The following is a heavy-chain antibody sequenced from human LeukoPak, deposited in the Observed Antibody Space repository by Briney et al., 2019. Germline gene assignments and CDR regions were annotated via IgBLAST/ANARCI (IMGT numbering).Heavy chain of an antibody. V-gene: IGHV6-1*01. D-gene: IGHD6-19*01. CDR1: GDSVSSSTAA. J-gene: IGHJ4*02. CDR2: TYYRSKWYT. CDR3: ARYPTGWYLDY. Sequence: SQTLSLTCAISGDSVSSSTAAWNWVRPSPSRGLEWLGRTYYRSKWYTDYAVSVRSRININPDTSKNQFPLQLNSVTPEDTAVYYCARYPTGWYLDYWGQGTLVTVSS.